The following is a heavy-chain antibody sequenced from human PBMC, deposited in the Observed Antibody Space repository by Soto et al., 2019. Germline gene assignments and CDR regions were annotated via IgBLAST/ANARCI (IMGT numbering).Heavy chain of an antibody. J-gene: IGHJ6*02. CDR1: GFTCTSSA. CDR2: IVVGSGNT. Sequence: RASVRVSCKASGFTCTSSAVQWVRQALGQRLEWIGWIVVGSGNTNYAQKFQERVTITRDMSKSTAYMELSSLRSEDTAVYYCAAGSLAILTGYYIRVIHQPGKDVWGQGNTVAVSS. CDR3: AAGSLAILTGYYIRVIHQPGKDV. V-gene: IGHV1-58*01. D-gene: IGHD3-9*01.